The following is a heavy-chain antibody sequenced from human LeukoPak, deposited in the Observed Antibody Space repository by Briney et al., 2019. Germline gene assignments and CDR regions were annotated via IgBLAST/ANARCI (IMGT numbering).Heavy chain of an antibody. CDR1: GFSVSSNY. V-gene: IGHV3-66*01. CDR3: ARGYGSGSYGY. CDR2: LYSGGTT. J-gene: IGHJ4*02. Sequence: GGSLRLSCAASGFSVSSNYMSWVRQAPGKGLEWVSILYSGGTTYCADSVRGRFTISRDNSKNTLYLQMNSLRAEDTAVYYCARGYGSGSYGYWGQGTLVTVSS. D-gene: IGHD3-10*01.